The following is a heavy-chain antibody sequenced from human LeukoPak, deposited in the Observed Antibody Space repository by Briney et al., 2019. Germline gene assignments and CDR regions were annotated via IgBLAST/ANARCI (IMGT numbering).Heavy chain of an antibody. CDR2: ISYDGSNK. D-gene: IGHD6-13*01. CDR3: AREAYSSSWRPYYYYYYGMDV. Sequence: PGRSLRLSCAASGFTFSSYAMHWVRQAPGKGLEWVAVISYDGSNKYYADSVKGRFTISRDNSKNTLYLQMNSLRAEDTAVYHCAREAYSSSWRPYYYYYYGMDVWGKGTTVTVSS. CDR1: GFTFSSYA. V-gene: IGHV3-30*04. J-gene: IGHJ6*04.